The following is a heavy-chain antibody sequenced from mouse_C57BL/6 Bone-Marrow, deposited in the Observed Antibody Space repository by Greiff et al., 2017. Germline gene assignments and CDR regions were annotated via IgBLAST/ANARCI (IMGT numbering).Heavy chain of an antibody. CDR1: GYTFTSYW. CDR2: IDPSDSYT. Sequence: VQLQQPGAELVKPGASVKLSCKASGYTFTSYWMQWVKQRPGQGREWIGEIDPSDSYTTYNPKCKGKATLTVDTSSSTAYMQLRSLTSEDAAVYYCSRGDYYGNPYAMDYWGQGTSVTVSS. D-gene: IGHD1-1*01. V-gene: IGHV1-50*01. J-gene: IGHJ4*01. CDR3: SRGDYYGNPYAMDY.